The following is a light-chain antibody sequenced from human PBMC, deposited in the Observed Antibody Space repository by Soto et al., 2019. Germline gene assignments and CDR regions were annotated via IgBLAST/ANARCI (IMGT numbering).Light chain of an antibody. V-gene: IGLV2-11*01. J-gene: IGLJ2*01. CDR3: CYFPSL. CDR2: DVS. Sequence: QSALTQPRSVSGSPGQSVTISCTGTSGDIGTYNYVSWYQQYPGKAPKLIIYDVSKRPSGVPDRFSGSKSGNTASLTISGLQAEDEADYYCCYFPSLFGGGTKVTVL. CDR1: SGDIGTYNY.